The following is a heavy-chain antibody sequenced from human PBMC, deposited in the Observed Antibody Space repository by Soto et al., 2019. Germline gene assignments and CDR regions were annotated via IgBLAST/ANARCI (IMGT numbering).Heavy chain of an antibody. D-gene: IGHD3-3*02. Sequence: QVHLVESGGALVKPGGSLRLSCAASGFTFTDYFMSWIRQTPGRGLECVSYISSSGSAIYYADSVKGRFTISRDNAQNSLYVQMNTLRVEDTAVYYCARDHSVSPPLYGIYPWGTGTTVTVSS. CDR3: ARDHSVSPPLYGIYP. CDR2: ISSSGSAI. V-gene: IGHV3-11*01. CDR1: GFTFTDYF. J-gene: IGHJ6*04.